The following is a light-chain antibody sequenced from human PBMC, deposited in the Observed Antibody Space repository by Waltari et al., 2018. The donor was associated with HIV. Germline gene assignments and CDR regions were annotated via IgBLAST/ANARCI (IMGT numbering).Light chain of an antibody. J-gene: IGLJ3*02. V-gene: IGLV1-51*01. CDR2: DND. Sequence: QSVLTQPPSVSSAPGQKVTISCSGSSSNIGINYVSWYRQRPGTAPKLLIYDNDKRPSGIPDRFSGSKSGTSATLGITGLQTGDEADYYCGTWDSSLSVWLFGGGTKLTVL. CDR3: GTWDSSLSVWL. CDR1: SSNIGINY.